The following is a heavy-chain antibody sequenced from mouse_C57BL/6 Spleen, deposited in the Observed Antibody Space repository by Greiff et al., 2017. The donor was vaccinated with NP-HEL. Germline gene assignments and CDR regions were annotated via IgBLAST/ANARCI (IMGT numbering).Heavy chain of an antibody. D-gene: IGHD2-3*01. CDR1: GFNIKNTY. CDR3: AGGGYDGYYDYAMDY. Sequence: EVMLVESVAELVRPGASVKLSCTASGFNIKNTYMHWVKQRPEQGLEWIGRIDPANGNTKYAPKFQGKATITADTSSNTAYLQLSSLTSEDTAVTYCAGGGYDGYYDYAMDYWGQGTSVTVAS. V-gene: IGHV14-3*01. CDR2: IDPANGNT. J-gene: IGHJ4*01.